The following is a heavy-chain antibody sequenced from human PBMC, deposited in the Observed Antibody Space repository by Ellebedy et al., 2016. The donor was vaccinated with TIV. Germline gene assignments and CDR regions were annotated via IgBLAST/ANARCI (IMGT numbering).Heavy chain of an antibody. Sequence: GESLKISCAASGFTFSSYSLNWVRQAPGQGLEWVSYISSRSTTIDYADSVKGRFTISRDDAKNSLSLHMNSLRAEDTAVYSCASSRVGYCSSTSCSRDGMDVWGQGTTVTVSS. CDR3: ASSRVGYCSSTSCSRDGMDV. D-gene: IGHD2-2*01. CDR2: ISSRSTTI. CDR1: GFTFSSYS. J-gene: IGHJ6*02. V-gene: IGHV3-48*04.